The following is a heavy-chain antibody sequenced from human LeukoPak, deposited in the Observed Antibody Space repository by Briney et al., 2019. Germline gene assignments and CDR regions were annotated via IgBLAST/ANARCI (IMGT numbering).Heavy chain of an antibody. CDR1: GYTLTELS. CDR3: ARDRSVTYDAVDI. CDR2: FDPEDGET. J-gene: IGHJ3*02. Sequence: GASVKASCKVSGYTLTELSMHWVRQAPGKGLEWMGGFDPEDGETIYAQKFQGRVTMTEDTSTDTAYMELSRLRSDDTAVYYCARDRSVTYDAVDIWGQGTMVTVSS. D-gene: IGHD4-17*01. V-gene: IGHV1-24*01.